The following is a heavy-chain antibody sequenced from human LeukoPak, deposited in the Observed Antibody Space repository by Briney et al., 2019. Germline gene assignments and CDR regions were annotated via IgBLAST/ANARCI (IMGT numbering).Heavy chain of an antibody. Sequence: SETLSLTCTVSGGSISSYYWSWIRQPPGKGLEWIGYIYYSGSTNYNPYLKSRVTISVDTSKNQFSLKLSSVTAGDTAVYYCARHGYGDYNHYRGKDNWFDPWGQGTLVTASS. D-gene: IGHD4-17*01. V-gene: IGHV4-59*08. J-gene: IGHJ5*02. CDR1: GGSISSYY. CDR2: IYYSGST. CDR3: ARHGYGDYNHYRGKDNWFDP.